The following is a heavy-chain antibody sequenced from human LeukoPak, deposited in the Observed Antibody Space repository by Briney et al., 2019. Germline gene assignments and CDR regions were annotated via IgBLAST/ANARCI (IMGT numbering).Heavy chain of an antibody. CDR3: TTVSYVGGY. CDR2: CKSKTDGGTT. CDR1: GFTFSHAW. V-gene: IGHV3-15*01. Sequence: AGGSLRLSCAASGFTFSHAWMSWVRQAPGEGLEWVGRCKSKTDGGTTDYAEPVKDRFPISRDESKNILYLQMNSLKIEDTAVYYCTTVSYVGGYWGQGTLVTVPS. D-gene: IGHD3-16*01. J-gene: IGHJ4*02.